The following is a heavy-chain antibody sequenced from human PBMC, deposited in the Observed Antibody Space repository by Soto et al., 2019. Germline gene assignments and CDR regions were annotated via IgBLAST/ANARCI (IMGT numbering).Heavy chain of an antibody. J-gene: IGHJ3*02. Sequence: SETQSLTYTVSGGTVNSTSYYRSWIQQPPGKGLEWIGYVYYRGGTILNATLESRVTISVDTSKNQFSLSLSSVTAAASTIYYCARYRRASLSGLEIWGQGTMVTVS. CDR1: GGTVNSTSYY. D-gene: IGHD3-3*01. CDR3: ARYRRASLSGLEI. V-gene: IGHV4-61*01. CDR2: VYYRGGT.